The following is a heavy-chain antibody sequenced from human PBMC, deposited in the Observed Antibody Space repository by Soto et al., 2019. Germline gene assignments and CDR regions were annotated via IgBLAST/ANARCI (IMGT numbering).Heavy chain of an antibody. J-gene: IGHJ4*02. CDR1: SGSISSSNW. CDR3: ASLASSTSLGRGYYFDY. D-gene: IGHD2-2*01. V-gene: IGHV4-4*02. Sequence: SETLSLTCAVSSGSISSSNWWSWVRQPPGKGLEWIGEIYHSGSTNYNPSLKSRVTISVDKSKNPFSLKLSSVTAADTAVYYCASLASSTSLGRGYYFDYWGQGTLVTVSS. CDR2: IYHSGST.